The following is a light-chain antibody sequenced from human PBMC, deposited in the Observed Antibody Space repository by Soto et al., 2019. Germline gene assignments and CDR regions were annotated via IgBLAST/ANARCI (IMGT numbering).Light chain of an antibody. CDR1: QTVSSNY. V-gene: IGKV3-20*01. J-gene: IGKJ5*01. Sequence: VLRQAGDTFSLSPGERATLSCRASQTVSSNYLAWCQQRPGQAPRLLIYGASTRAAGIPDRFSGSGSGTDFNLTITRLEPDDSAVYFCQQYTGAPTTFGQGTRLENK. CDR3: QQYTGAPTT. CDR2: GAS.